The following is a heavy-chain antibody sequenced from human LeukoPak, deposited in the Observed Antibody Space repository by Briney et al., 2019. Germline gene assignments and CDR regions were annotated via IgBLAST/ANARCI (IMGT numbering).Heavy chain of an antibody. CDR1: GFTFSSYS. V-gene: IGHV3-21*01. CDR3: ARDGVATWDY. Sequence: GGSLRLSCAVSGFTFSSYSMNWVRQAPGKGLEWVSSISSSSYIYYADSVKGRFTISRDNAKNSLYLQMNSLRAEDTAVYYCARDGVATWDYWGQGTLVTVSS. D-gene: IGHD5-12*01. CDR2: ISSSSYI. J-gene: IGHJ4*02.